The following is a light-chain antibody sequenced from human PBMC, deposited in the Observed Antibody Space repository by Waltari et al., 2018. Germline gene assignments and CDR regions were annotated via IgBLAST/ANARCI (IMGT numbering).Light chain of an antibody. CDR1: PSVTILS. CDR3: QQYDGEVVT. CDR2: GSS. Sequence: SPSVTILSLTLSQQKFGQSPRLLIYGSSRRATGIPYRFRGSGSGTDFTLTISRLEPEDFAVYYCQQYDGEVVTFGGGTKVEI. J-gene: IGKJ4*01. V-gene: IGKV3-20*01.